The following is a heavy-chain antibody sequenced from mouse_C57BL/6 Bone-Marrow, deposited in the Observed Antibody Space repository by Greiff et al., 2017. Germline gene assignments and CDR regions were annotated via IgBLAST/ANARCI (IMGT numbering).Heavy chain of an antibody. Sequence: VQLVESGAELVRPGASVKLSCKASGYTFTGYDMNWVKQRTGKGLEWIGEIYPGSGSTYYNEKFKGKATLTADKSSSTAYMELRRLTSEDSAVSFFDRSRWLTYDYGGQGTVVTVSA. CDR3: DRSRWLTYDY. J-gene: IGHJ3*01. V-gene: IGHV1-81*01. CDR1: GYTFTGYD. D-gene: IGHD1-1*02. CDR2: IYPGSGST.